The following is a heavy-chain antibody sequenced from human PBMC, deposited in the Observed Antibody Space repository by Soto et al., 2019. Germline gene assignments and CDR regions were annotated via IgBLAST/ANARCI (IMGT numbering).Heavy chain of an antibody. D-gene: IGHD6-6*01. CDR2: ISYDGSNK. CDR3: AKSITARPIDY. J-gene: IGHJ4*02. Sequence: HPGGSLRLSCAASGFTFSSYGMHWVRQAPGKGLEWVAVISYDGSNKYYADSVKGRFTISRDNSKNTLYLQMNSLRAEDTAVYYYAKSITARPIDYWGQGALVTVSS. V-gene: IGHV3-30*18. CDR1: GFTFSSYG.